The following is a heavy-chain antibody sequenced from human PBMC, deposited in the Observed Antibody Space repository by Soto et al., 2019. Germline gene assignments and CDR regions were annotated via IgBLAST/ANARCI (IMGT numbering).Heavy chain of an antibody. V-gene: IGHV1-3*01. D-gene: IGHD6-13*01. Sequence: GASVKVSCKASGYTFTSYALHWVRQAPGQRLEWMGWIHAGNGNTKYSQKFQGRVTITRDTSASTAYMELSSLRSEDTAVYYCARLNIAAAGPVDYWGQGTLVTVSS. J-gene: IGHJ4*02. CDR1: GYTFTSYA. CDR2: IHAGNGNT. CDR3: ARLNIAAAGPVDY.